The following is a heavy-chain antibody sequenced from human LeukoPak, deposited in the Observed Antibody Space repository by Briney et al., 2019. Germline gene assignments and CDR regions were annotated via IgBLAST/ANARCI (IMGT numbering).Heavy chain of an antibody. CDR2: IYPGDSDI. V-gene: IGHV5-51*01. CDR1: GYSFTSHW. Sequence: GESLKISCKGSGYSFTSHWIGWVRQMPGKGLEWMGIIYPGDSDIRYSPSFHGQVTISADKSITTAYLQWSSLKASDTAMYHCVRQVGIAMAGTHPDYWGQGTLVTVSS. D-gene: IGHD6-19*01. CDR3: VRQVGIAMAGTHPDY. J-gene: IGHJ4*02.